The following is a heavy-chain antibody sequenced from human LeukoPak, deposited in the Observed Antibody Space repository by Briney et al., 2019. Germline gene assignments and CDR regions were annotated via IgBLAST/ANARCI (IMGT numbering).Heavy chain of an antibody. J-gene: IGHJ4*02. CDR1: GYTFASYY. V-gene: IGHV1-46*01. D-gene: IGHD3-22*01. CDR2: INPSGGST. Sequence: ASVKVSCKASGYTFASYYMHWVRQAPGQGLEWLGIINPSGGSTIYAQKFQGRVTITRDTSTSTVYMELSSLRSEDTAVYYCARGGALVVVTPSNVDYWGQGTLVTVSS. CDR3: ARGGALVVVTPSNVDY.